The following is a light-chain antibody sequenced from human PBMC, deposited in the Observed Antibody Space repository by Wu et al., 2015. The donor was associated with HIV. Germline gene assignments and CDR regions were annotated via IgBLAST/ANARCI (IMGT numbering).Light chain of an antibody. Sequence: EIVMTQFPATLSVSPGERATLSCRASQSVSSNLAWYQQKPGQALRLLIYGASTRATGIPARFSGSGSGTEFTLTISSLQSEDFAVYYCQQYNNWRGAFGQGTKVEIK. CDR1: QSVSSN. CDR2: GAS. J-gene: IGKJ1*01. V-gene: IGKV3-15*01. CDR3: QQYNNWRGA.